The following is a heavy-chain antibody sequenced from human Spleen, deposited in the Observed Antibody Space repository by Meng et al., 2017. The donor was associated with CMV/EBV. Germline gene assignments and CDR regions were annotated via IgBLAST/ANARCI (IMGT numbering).Heavy chain of an antibody. CDR2: IYYSGST. CDR1: GGSISSYY. J-gene: IGHJ4*02. V-gene: IGHV4-59*12. D-gene: IGHD1-26*01. Sequence: QGQLPESGPGLVKPSETLSLTCTVSGGSISSYYWSWIRQPPGKGLEWIGYIYYSGSTYYNPSLKSRVTISVDTSKNQFSLKLSSVTAADTAVYYCAREDEGANYWGQGTLVTVSS. CDR3: AREDEGANY.